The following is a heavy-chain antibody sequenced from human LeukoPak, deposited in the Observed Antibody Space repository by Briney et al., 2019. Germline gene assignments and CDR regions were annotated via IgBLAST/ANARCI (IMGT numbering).Heavy chain of an antibody. V-gene: IGHV3-23*01. J-gene: IGHJ3*01. Sequence: PGGSLRLSCAGSGFTFSYYAMGWVRQAPGKGLEWVSAISDSGSGTYYADSVKGRFTISRDNSKKTLYVQMNSLRAEDTAIYYCATVKGQGAFEVWGPGTMVAVSS. CDR3: ATVKGQGAFEV. CDR2: ISDSGSGT. CDR1: GFTFSYYA.